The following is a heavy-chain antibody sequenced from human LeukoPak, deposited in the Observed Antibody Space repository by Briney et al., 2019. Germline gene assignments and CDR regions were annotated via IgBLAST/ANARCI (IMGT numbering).Heavy chain of an antibody. CDR3: ATGGYYDFWSGYSPPDV. V-gene: IGHV1-8*01. D-gene: IGHD3-3*01. J-gene: IGHJ6*04. Sequence: ASVKVSCKASGYTFTSYDINWVRQATGQGLEWMGWMNPNSGNTGYAQKFQGRVTMTRNTSISTAYMELSSLRSEDTAVYYCATGGYYDFWSGYSPPDVWGKGTTVTVSS. CDR1: GYTFTSYD. CDR2: MNPNSGNT.